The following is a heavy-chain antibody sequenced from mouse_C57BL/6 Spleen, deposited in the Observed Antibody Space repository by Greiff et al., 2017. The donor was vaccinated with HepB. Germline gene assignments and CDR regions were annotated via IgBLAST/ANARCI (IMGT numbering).Heavy chain of an antibody. CDR1: GYTFTDYE. CDR3: TRSPITTVVAGVDY. CDR2: IDPETGGT. D-gene: IGHD1-1*01. J-gene: IGHJ2*01. Sequence: VQRVESGAELVRPGASVTLSCKASGYTFTDYEMHWVKQTPVHGLEWIGAIDPETGGTAYNQKFKGKAILTADKSSSTAYMELRSLTSEDSAVYYCTRSPITTVVAGVDYWGQGTTLTVSS. V-gene: IGHV1-15*01.